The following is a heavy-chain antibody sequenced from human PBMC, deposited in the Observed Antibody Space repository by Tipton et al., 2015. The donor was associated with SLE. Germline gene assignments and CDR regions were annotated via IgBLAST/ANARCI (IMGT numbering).Heavy chain of an antibody. CDR1: GFTFSSYW. CDR3: AREYQGSFYVNGAFDM. Sequence: SLRLSCAASGFTFSSYWMSWVRQGPGKGLEWVANIKQDGSEKYDVDSVKGRFTISRDNAKSSLSLQMNSLNAEDTAVYYCAREYQGSFYVNGAFDMWGQGTVVTVSS. J-gene: IGHJ3*02. D-gene: IGHD3-10*01. CDR2: IKQDGSEK. V-gene: IGHV3-7*01.